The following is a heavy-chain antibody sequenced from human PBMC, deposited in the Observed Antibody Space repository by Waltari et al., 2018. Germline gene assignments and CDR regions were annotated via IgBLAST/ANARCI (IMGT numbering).Heavy chain of an antibody. CDR2: ILNDGSDT. CDR1: GFRFKKFI. Sequence: QVQLMESGVSVVQPGQSLRLSCAASGFRFKKFIFHWVRQAPGKGLEWVASILNDGSDTKYSASVRGRFSISRDNSENTVYLQMDTLNIEDTGVYYCARGRSYGMDVWGQGTAVTVSS. CDR3: ARGRSYGMDV. J-gene: IGHJ6*02. V-gene: IGHV3-30*03.